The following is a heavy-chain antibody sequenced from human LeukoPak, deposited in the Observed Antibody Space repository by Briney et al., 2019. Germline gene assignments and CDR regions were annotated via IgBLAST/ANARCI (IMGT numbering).Heavy chain of an antibody. D-gene: IGHD2-21*02. J-gene: IGHJ3*02. CDR2: IYYSGST. CDR3: ARRRKVPAPRAGDAFDI. Sequence: TSETLSPTCTVSGGSISSSSYYWGWIRQPPGKGLEWIGSIYYSGSTYYNPSLKSRVTISVDTSKNQFSLKLSSVTAADTAIYYCARRRKVPAPRAGDAFDIWGQGTMVTVSS. CDR1: GGSISSSSYY. V-gene: IGHV4-39*01.